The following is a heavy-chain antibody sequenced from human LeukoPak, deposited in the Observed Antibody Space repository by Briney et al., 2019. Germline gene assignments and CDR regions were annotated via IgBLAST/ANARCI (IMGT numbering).Heavy chain of an antibody. J-gene: IGHJ6*03. CDR2: INPNSGGT. CDR1: GYTFTGYY. Sequence: GASVKVSCKASGYTFTGYYMHWVRQAPGQGLEWMGWINPNSGGTNYAQKFQGRVTMTRDTSISTAYMELSRLRSDDTAVYYCARATMVRGVGDRYYYYYYMDVWGKGTTVTVSS. D-gene: IGHD3-10*01. V-gene: IGHV1-2*02. CDR3: ARATMVRGVGDRYYYYYYMDV.